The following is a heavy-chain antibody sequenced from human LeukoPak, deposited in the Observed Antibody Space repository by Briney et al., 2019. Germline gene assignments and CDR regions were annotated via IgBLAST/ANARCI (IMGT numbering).Heavy chain of an antibody. CDR1: VGSISSYY. CDR2: IYYSGST. J-gene: IGHJ4*02. Sequence: SETLSLTCTVSVGSISSYYWSWIRQPPGKGLEWIGYIYYSGSTNFNPSFKSRVTISVDTSKSQFSLKLSSVTAADTVVYYCARLKSVALAGPYYFDYWGQGTLVTVSS. CDR3: ARLKSVALAGPYYFDY. V-gene: IGHV4-59*01. D-gene: IGHD6-19*01.